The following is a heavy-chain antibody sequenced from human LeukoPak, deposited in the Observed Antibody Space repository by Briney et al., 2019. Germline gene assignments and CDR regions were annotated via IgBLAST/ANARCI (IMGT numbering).Heavy chain of an antibody. CDR2: ISASGGST. D-gene: IGHD4-17*01. CDR1: GFTFSSYA. V-gene: IGHV3-23*01. J-gene: IGHJ5*02. CDR3: AKGGTVTKKGWFDP. Sequence: GGSLRLACAASGFTFSSYAMTWVRQAPGKGLESVSGISASGGSTYYADSVKGRFTISRDTSKSTLYLQMNSLRVEDTAVYYCAKGGTVTKKGWFDPWGQGTLVTVSS.